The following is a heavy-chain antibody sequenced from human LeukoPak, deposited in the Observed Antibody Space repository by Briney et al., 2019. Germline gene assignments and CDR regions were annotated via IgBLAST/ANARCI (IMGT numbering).Heavy chain of an antibody. CDR1: GFTFSSYA. D-gene: IGHD3-10*01. CDR3: AKGLPAVRGVINNWFDP. CDR2: ISGSGGST. V-gene: IGHV3-23*01. Sequence: PGGSLRLSCAASGFTFSSYAMSWVRQAPGKGLEWVSAISGSGGSTYYADSVKGRFTISRDNSKNTLYLQMNSLRAEDTAVYYCAKGLPAVRGVINNWFDPWGQGTLVTVSS. J-gene: IGHJ5*02.